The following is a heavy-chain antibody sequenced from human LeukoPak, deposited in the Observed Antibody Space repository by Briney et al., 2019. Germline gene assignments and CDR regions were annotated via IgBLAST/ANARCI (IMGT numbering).Heavy chain of an antibody. J-gene: IGHJ4*02. CDR3: AKGWDIVATIDY. V-gene: IGHV3-30*18. D-gene: IGHD5-12*01. Sequence: GGSLRLSCAASGFTFSSYGMHWVRQAPGKGLEWVAVISYDGSNKYYADSVKGRFTISRDNSKNTLYLQMNSLRAEDTAVYYCAKGWDIVATIDYWGQGTLVTVSS. CDR2: ISYDGSNK. CDR1: GFTFSSYG.